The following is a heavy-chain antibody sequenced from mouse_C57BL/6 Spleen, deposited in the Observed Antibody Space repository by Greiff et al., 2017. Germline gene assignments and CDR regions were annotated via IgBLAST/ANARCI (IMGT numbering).Heavy chain of an antibody. J-gene: IGHJ4*01. V-gene: IGHV1-80*01. CDR2: IYPGDGDT. D-gene: IGHD2-4*01. CDR1: GYAFSSYW. CDR3: ARGYDYAFYAMDY. Sequence: QVQLQQSGAELVKPGASVKISCKASGYAFSSYWMNWVKQRPGKGLEWIGQIYPGDGDTNYNGKFKGKATLTADKSSSTAYMQLSSLTAEDSAVYFCARGYDYAFYAMDYWGQGTSVTVSS.